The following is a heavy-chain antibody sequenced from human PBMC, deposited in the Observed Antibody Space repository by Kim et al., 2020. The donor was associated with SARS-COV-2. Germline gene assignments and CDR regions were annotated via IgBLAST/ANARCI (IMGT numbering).Heavy chain of an antibody. CDR2: IWYDGSNK. J-gene: IGHJ4*02. Sequence: GGSLRLSCAASGFTFSNYGMHWVRQAPGKGLEWVAAIWYDGSNKNYADSVKGRFTISRDNSKDTLYLQMNSLRAEDSSVYYCAKGKGHGDYAPDYWGQGTLVTASS. CDR3: AKGKGHGDYAPDY. V-gene: IGHV3-33*06. CDR1: GFTFSNYG. D-gene: IGHD4-17*01.